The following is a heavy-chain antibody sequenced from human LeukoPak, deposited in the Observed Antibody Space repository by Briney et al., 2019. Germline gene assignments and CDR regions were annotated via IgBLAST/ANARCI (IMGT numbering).Heavy chain of an antibody. CDR3: GRAFPPLRTAAAGDY. CDR2: ISYRTSHI. D-gene: IGHD6-13*01. CDR1: GFTFSDRD. J-gene: IGHJ4*02. Sequence: GGSLRLSCTASGFTFSDRDMNWFRQAPGKGLEWVSSISYRTSHIYYADSVKGRFTISRDNAKNSLYLQMDSLRAEDTAVYFCGRAFPPLRTAAAGDYWGQGTLVTVSS. V-gene: IGHV3-21*01.